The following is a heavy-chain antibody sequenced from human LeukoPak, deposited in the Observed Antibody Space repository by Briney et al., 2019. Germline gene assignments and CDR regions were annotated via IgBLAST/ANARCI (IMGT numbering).Heavy chain of an antibody. CDR1: GYTFTSYG. CDR2: ISAYNGNT. CDR3: ATSYGSGSYYTQSYYYYGMDV. D-gene: IGHD3-10*01. V-gene: IGHV1-18*04. Sequence: ASVKAYCKASGYTFTSYGISWGRQAPGQGLEWMGWISAYNGNTNYAQKLQGRVTMTTDTSTSTAYMELRSLRSDDTAVYYCATSYGSGSYYTQSYYYYGMDVWGKGTTVTVSS. J-gene: IGHJ6*04.